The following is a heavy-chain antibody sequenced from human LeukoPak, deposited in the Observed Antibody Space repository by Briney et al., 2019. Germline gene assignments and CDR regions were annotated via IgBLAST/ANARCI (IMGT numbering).Heavy chain of an antibody. J-gene: IGHJ4*02. CDR3: ARSAYAYSFDY. D-gene: IGHD4-11*01. CDR2: IIGSGTTI. Sequence: PGGSLRLSCAASGFTFIDFGVNWVRQAPGKGLEWVSYIIGSGTTIYYADSVKGRFAISRDNVKNSLSLQMNRLRAEDTAVYYCARSAYAYSFDYWGQGTLVSVSS. V-gene: IGHV3-48*03. CDR1: GFTFIDFG.